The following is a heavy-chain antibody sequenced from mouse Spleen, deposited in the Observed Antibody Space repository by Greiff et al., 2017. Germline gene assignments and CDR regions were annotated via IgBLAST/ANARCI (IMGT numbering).Heavy chain of an antibody. V-gene: IGHV1-15*01. J-gene: IGHJ4*01. CDR3: TRDEYGNYYYAMDY. Sequence: VQLQQSGAELVRPGASVTLSCKASGYTFTDYEMHWVKQTPVHGLEWIGAIDPETGGTAYNQKFKGKAILTADKSSSTAYMEHRSLTSEDSAVYYCTRDEYGNYYYAMDYWGQGTSVTVSS. D-gene: IGHD2-10*02. CDR2: IDPETGGT. CDR1: GYTFTDYE.